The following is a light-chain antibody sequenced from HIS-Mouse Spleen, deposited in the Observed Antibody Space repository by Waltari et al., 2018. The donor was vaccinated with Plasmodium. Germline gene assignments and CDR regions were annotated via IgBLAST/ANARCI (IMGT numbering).Light chain of an antibody. CDR2: WAS. CDR1: QSVLYSSNNKNY. Sequence: DIVMTQSPDSLAVSLGERATINCKSSQSVLYSSNNKNYLAWYQQKPGQPPKLLIYWASTRESGVPDRFSGSGSGTDFTLTINSPQAEDVAVYYCQQYYSTPGWTFGQGTKVEIK. J-gene: IGKJ1*01. CDR3: QQYYSTPGWT. V-gene: IGKV4-1*01.